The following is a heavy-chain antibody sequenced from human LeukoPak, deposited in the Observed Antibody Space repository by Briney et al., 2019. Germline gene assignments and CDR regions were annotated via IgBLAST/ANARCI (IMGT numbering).Heavy chain of an antibody. CDR2: IYYSGST. V-gene: IGHV4-59*01. CDR3: ARALSMTTVTYNWFDP. D-gene: IGHD4-17*01. CDR1: GGSISSYY. J-gene: IGHJ5*02. Sequence: PSETLSLTCTVSGGSISSYYLSWIRQPPGKGLEWIGSIYYSGSTNYNPSLKSRVTISVDTCKNQFSLKLSSVTAADTAVYYCARALSMTTVTYNWFDPWGQGTLVTVSS.